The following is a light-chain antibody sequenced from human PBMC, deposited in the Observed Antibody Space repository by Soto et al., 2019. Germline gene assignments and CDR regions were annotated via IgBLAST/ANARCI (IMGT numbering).Light chain of an antibody. Sequence: EIVLRQSPGTLSLSPGERATLSCRASQSVSSSYLAWYQQKPGQAPRLLIYGASTRATDMPGTFSGRGSGTEFTLTISSLQSEDFAVYYCQQYKNWPRTFGQGTKVDIK. V-gene: IGKV3-15*01. CDR3: QQYKNWPRT. CDR2: GAS. CDR1: QSVSSSY. J-gene: IGKJ1*01.